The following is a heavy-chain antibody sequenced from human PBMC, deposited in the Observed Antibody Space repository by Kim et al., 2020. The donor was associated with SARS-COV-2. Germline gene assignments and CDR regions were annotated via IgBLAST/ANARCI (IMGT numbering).Heavy chain of an antibody. V-gene: IGHV3-43*01. CDR3: AKDGWVGSQWGRFDY. J-gene: IGHJ4*02. D-gene: IGHD1-26*01. Sequence: DSVKGRFTNARTNSKNSLYLQMSSLRTEGTALYYCAKDGWVGSQWGRFDYWGQGTLVTVSS.